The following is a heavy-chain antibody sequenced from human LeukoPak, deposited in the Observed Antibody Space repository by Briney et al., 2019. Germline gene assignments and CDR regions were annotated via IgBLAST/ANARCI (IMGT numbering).Heavy chain of an antibody. CDR3: ARAEIAAAAIDY. V-gene: IGHV1-2*02. CDR2: INPNSGGT. CDR1: GYTFTGYY. D-gene: IGHD6-13*01. Sequence: ASVKVSCKASGYTFTGYYMHWVRQAPGQGLEWMGWINPNSGGTNYAQQFQGRVTITRDTSISTAYMELSRLRSDDTAVYYCARAEIAAAAIDYWGQGTLVTVSS. J-gene: IGHJ4*02.